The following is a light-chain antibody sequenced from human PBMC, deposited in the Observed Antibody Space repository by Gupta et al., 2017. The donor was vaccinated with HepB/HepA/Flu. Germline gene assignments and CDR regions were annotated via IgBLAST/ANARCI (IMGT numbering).Light chain of an antibody. Sequence: SYELTQPPSVSVSPGPTASITRSGDKLGDKYACWYQQKPGQSPVLVIYQDSKRPSGIPERFSGSNSGNTATLTISGTQAMDEADYYCQAWDSSTASVVFGGGTKLTVL. V-gene: IGLV3-1*01. CDR2: QDS. J-gene: IGLJ2*01. CDR1: KLGDKY. CDR3: QAWDSSTASVV.